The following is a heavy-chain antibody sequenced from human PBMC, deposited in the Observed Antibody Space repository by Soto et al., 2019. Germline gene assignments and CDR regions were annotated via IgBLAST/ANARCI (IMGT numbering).Heavy chain of an antibody. J-gene: IGHJ4*02. Sequence: SQPHSLTYTVSGGNIRSNDGRWIRQPPGKGLEWLAYVSYTGTANYNPSLKSRVTISIDASKTQFSLKLSSVTSADTALYYSARTLGYGSHDSWGQGTLVTVSS. V-gene: IGHV4-59*01. CDR3: ARTLGYGSHDS. CDR1: GGNIRSND. D-gene: IGHD2-15*01. CDR2: VSYTGTA.